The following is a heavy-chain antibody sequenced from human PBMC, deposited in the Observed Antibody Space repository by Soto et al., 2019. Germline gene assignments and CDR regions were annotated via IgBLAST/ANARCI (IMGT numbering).Heavy chain of an antibody. Sequence: SETLSLTCTVPGGSISNFYWSWIRQPPGKGLEWIGYSHYGGSTNYNPSLKSRVTISVDTSKTQFSLKVTSVTAADTAVYYCARRLIVAGTSYFDQWGQGTLVTVSS. CDR3: ARRLIVAGTSYFDQ. D-gene: IGHD6-13*01. V-gene: IGHV4-59*08. CDR1: GGSISNFY. CDR2: SHYGGST. J-gene: IGHJ4*02.